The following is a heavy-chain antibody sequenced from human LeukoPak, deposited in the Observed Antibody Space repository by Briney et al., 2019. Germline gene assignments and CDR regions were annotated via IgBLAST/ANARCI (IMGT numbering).Heavy chain of an antibody. J-gene: IGHJ4*02. Sequence: PSETLSLTCAVYGGSFSGYYWSWIRQPPGKGLEWIGEINHSGSTNYNPSLKSRVTISVDTSKNQFSLKLSSVTAADTAVYYCARGPYYDFWSGYYTDGFDYWGQGTLATVSS. CDR1: GGSFSGYY. D-gene: IGHD3-3*01. CDR3: ARGPYYDFWSGYYTDGFDY. V-gene: IGHV4-34*01. CDR2: INHSGST.